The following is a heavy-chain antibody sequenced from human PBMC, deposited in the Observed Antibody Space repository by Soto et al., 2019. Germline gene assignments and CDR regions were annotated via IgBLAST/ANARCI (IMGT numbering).Heavy chain of an antibody. J-gene: IGHJ6*03. V-gene: IGHV3-9*01. Sequence: EVQLVESGGGLVQPGRSLRLSCAASGFTFDDYAMHWVRQAPGKGLEWVSGISWNSGSIGYADSVKGRFTISRDNAKNSLYLQMNSLSAEDTALYYCAKDVSYYYYYMDVWGKGTTVTVSS. CDR1: GFTFDDYA. CDR3: AKDVSYYYYYMDV. CDR2: ISWNSGSI.